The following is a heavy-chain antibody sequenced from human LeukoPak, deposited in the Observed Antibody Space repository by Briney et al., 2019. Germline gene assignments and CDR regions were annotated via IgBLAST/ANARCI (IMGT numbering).Heavy chain of an antibody. D-gene: IGHD5-18*01. V-gene: IGHV3-30*02. J-gene: IGHJ5*02. CDR3: ARDPGYRGESGWFDP. CDR2: IRYDGSNK. CDR1: GFTFSSYG. Sequence: GGSLRLSCAASGFTFSSYGMHWVRQAPGKGLEWVAFIRYDGSNKYYADSVKGRFTISRDNSKNTVYLQMNSLRADDTAVYYCARDPGYRGESGWFDPWGQGTLVTVSS.